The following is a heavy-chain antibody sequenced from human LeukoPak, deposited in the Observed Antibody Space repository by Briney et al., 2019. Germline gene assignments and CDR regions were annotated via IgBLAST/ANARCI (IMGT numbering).Heavy chain of an antibody. D-gene: IGHD6-13*01. CDR2: IPSTSSYT. CDR3: ARAANTAAGTPTLATDY. J-gene: IGHJ4*02. CDR1: GFTFSDYY. V-gene: IGHV3-11*05. Sequence: GGSLRLSCVASGFTFSDYYMSWIRQAPGKGLEWVSYIPSTSSYTSYADSVKGRFTISRDNAKNSLYLQMSSLRAEDTAVYYCARAANTAAGTPTLATDYWGQGTLVTVSS.